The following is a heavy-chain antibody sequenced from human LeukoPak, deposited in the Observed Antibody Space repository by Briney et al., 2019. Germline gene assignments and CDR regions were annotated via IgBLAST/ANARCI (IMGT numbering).Heavy chain of an antibody. CDR1: GFTFSSYA. D-gene: IGHD2-15*01. CDR3: ARAPGGYCSGGSCLGLSYFDY. V-gene: IGHV3-30-3*01. Sequence: GGSLRLSCAASGFTFSSYAMHWVRQAPGKGLEWVAVISYDGSNKYYADSVKGRFTISRDSSKNTLYLQMNSLRAEDTAVYYCARAPGGYCSGGSCLGLSYFDYWGQGTLVTVSS. J-gene: IGHJ4*02. CDR2: ISYDGSNK.